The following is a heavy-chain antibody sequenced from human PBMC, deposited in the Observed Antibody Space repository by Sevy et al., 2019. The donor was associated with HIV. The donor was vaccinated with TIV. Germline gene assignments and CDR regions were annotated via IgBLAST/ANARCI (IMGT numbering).Heavy chain of an antibody. CDR2: FSFGCGQI. CDR3: AREGCTRPHDY. CDR1: GFPFSKYS. Sequence: GGSLRLSCAASGFPFSKYSMSWIRQTPGKGLEWVATFSFGCGQINYADSVKGRFTISRDDSRNTFYLQMNSLRSDDTGIYYCAREGCTRPHDYWGQGTVVTVSS. J-gene: IGHJ4*02. V-gene: IGHV3-21*04. D-gene: IGHD2-8*01.